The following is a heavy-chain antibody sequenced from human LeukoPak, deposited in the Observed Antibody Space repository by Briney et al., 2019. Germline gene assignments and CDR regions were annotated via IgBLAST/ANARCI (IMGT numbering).Heavy chain of an antibody. CDR1: GFTFSSYG. Sequence: PGGSLRLSCAASGFTFSSYGMSWVRQAPGKGLEWVSGFIGSDGSTYYADSVKGRFTISTDSSKNTVHLQMNTLRGEDTAIYYCAKRGDSGSYFDYWGQGILVTVSP. D-gene: IGHD3-10*01. CDR3: AKRGDSGSYFDY. V-gene: IGHV3-23*01. CDR2: FIGSDGST. J-gene: IGHJ4*02.